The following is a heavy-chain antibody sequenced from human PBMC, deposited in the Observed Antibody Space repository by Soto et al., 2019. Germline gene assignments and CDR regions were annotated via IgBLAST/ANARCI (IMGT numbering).Heavy chain of an antibody. J-gene: IGHJ6*02. V-gene: IGHV5-51*01. CDR3: AKGLYVTSYGMDV. CDR2: IYPSDSDT. Sequence: PGESLKISCQGFGYKFSNFWIAWVRQMPGKGLEWMGIIYPSDSDTRYSPSFQGQVTISVDKSITTAYLQWSRLEASDTAIYYCAKGLYVTSYGMDVCGQGTTVTVSS. D-gene: IGHD2-21*02. CDR1: GYKFSNFW.